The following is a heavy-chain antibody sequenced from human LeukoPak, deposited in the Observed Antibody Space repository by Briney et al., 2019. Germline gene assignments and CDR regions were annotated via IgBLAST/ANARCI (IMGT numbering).Heavy chain of an antibody. Sequence: PGGSLRLSCAASDFSFSNYGMHWVRQAPGKGLEWVAVILYDGNNKHYAESVKGRFTISRDNSNNMPYLQMNSLRPEDTAVYYCAKDRLFGSGLNGPHYYYGMDVWGQGTTVTVSS. V-gene: IGHV3-30*18. CDR2: ILYDGNNK. CDR3: AKDRLFGSGLNGPHYYYGMDV. D-gene: IGHD1-26*01. CDR1: DFSFSNYG. J-gene: IGHJ6*02.